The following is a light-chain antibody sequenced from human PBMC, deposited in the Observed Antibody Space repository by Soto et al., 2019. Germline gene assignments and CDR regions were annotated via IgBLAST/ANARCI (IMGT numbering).Light chain of an antibody. J-gene: IGKJ1*01. Sequence: EIVLTQSPGTLSLSPGERATLSCRASQSVSSSYLAWYQQKPGQAPRLLIYGSSSRATGIPDRFSGSGSGADFPLTISRMVPEDFAVYYCKQYGSTPPWAFGQGTKVEI. CDR1: QSVSSSY. CDR3: KQYGSTPPWA. V-gene: IGKV3-20*01. CDR2: GSS.